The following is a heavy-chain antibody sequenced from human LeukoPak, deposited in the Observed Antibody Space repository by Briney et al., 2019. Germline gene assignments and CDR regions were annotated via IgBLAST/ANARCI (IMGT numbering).Heavy chain of an antibody. CDR3: ARDGGHVLRYFDWLL. Sequence: ASVTVSCKASGYTFTGYYMHWVRQAPGQGLEWMGWINPNSGGTNYAQKFQGRVTMTRDTSISTAYMELSRLRSDDTAVYYCARDGGHVLRYFDWLLWGQGTLVTVSS. CDR1: GYTFTGYY. V-gene: IGHV1-2*02. D-gene: IGHD3-9*01. J-gene: IGHJ4*02. CDR2: INPNSGGT.